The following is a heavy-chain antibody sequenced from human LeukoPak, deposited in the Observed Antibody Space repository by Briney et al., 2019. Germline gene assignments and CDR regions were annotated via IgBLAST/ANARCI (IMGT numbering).Heavy chain of an antibody. CDR3: ARTPLGVNIVVVPAAHFDY. D-gene: IGHD2-2*01. CDR1: GGSISSSSYY. V-gene: IGHV4-39*01. CDR2: IYYSGST. J-gene: IGHJ4*02. Sequence: SETLSLTCTVSGGSISSSSYYWGWIRPPPGKGLEWVGSIYYSGSTYYNPSLKSRVTISVDTSKNQFSLKLSSVTAADTAVYYCARTPLGVNIVVVPAAHFDYWGQGTLVTVSS.